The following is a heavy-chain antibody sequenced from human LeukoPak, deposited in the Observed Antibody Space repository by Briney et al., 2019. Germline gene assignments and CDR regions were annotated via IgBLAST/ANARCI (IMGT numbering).Heavy chain of an antibody. J-gene: IGHJ4*01. CDR3: ERILGPLAHIAFEL. CDR1: GSIFTSYW. V-gene: IGHV5-51*01. Sequence: GGSLKISRQGSGSIFTSYWIGWGRQLPGKGLEGMGIIYPGDSDTRYSPSSQGQVPLPADDSISTAYLQWSDLKPSDTALYYCERILGPLAHIAFELRGPGTLVPVS. CDR2: IYPGDSDT. D-gene: IGHD3-16*01.